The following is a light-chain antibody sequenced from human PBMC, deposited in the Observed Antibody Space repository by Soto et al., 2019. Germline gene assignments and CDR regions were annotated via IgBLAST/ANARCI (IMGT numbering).Light chain of an antibody. CDR1: QSVSSSY. V-gene: IGKV3-20*01. Sequence: EIVLTQSPGTLSLSPGERATLSCRARQSVSSSYLAWYQQKPGQAPRLLIYGASSRATGIPDRFSGSGSGTDFTLTISRLEPEDFAVYYCQQYGSLPQLTFGGWTQVEIK. CDR2: GAS. J-gene: IGKJ4*01. CDR3: QQYGSLPQLT.